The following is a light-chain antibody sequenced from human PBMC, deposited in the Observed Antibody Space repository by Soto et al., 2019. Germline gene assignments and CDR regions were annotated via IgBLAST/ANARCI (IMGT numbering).Light chain of an antibody. CDR1: QTVASS. V-gene: IGKV3-15*01. CDR3: QQYHNWPPQYT. J-gene: IGKJ2*01. Sequence: EIVMTQSPATLSVSPGERATLSCRASQTVASSLAWYQQKPGQAPRLLIHGASTRATGVAARFSGSGSGTEFTLTISSLQSEDFAVYHCQQYHNWPPQYTFGQGTKLQIK. CDR2: GAS.